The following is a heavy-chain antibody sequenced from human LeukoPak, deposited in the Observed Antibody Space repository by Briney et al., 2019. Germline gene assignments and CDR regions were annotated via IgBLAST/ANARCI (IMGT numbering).Heavy chain of an antibody. CDR1: GGSISSGGYY. CDR2: IYYSGST. CDR3: ARATYYYDSSGYSFDY. J-gene: IGHJ4*02. D-gene: IGHD3-22*01. V-gene: IGHV4-31*03. Sequence: SSETLSLTCTVSGGSISSGGYYWSWIRQHPGKGLEWIGYIYYSGSTYYNPSLKSRVTISVDTSKNQFSLKLSSVTAADTAVYYCARATYYYDSSGYSFDYWGQGTLVTVSS.